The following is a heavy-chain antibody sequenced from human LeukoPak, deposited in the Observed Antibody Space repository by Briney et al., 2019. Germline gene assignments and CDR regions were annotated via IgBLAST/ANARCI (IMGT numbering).Heavy chain of an antibody. D-gene: IGHD3-10*01. J-gene: IGHJ4*02. CDR2: ISGSGGST. CDR3: AKVGEWFGEFFDY. CDR1: GFTFSSYA. V-gene: IGHV3-23*01. Sequence: PGGSLRLSCAASGFTFSSYAMSWVRQAPGKGLEWVSAISGSGGSTYYADSVKGRFTISRDNSKNTPYLQMNSLRAEDTAVYYCAKVGEWFGEFFDYWGQGTLVTVSS.